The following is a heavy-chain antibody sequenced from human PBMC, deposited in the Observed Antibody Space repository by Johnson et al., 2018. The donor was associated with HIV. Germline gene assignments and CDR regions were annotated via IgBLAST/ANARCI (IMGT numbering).Heavy chain of an antibody. CDR1: GFSFSDYY. J-gene: IGHJ3*02. Sequence: QVQLVESGGGLVKPGGSLRLSCAASGFSFSDYYMTWIRQAPGKGLEWVSYISSSGASIYYADSVKGRFTISRDNAKNSLYLQMNSLRAEDTAVYYCARDRGYWDAFDIWGQGTMVTVSS. V-gene: IGHV3-11*04. D-gene: IGHD3-22*01. CDR2: ISSSGASI. CDR3: ARDRGYWDAFDI.